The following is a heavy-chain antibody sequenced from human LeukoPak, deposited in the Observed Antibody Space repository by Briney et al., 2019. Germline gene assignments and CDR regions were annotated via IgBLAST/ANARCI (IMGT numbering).Heavy chain of an antibody. CDR1: GFTFSRSA. D-gene: IGHD2-2*01. CDR3: ARGVARDPTTSWSHLFDY. V-gene: IGHV3-64*01. J-gene: IGHJ4*02. CDR2: ISSNGGST. Sequence: GGSLRLSCAASGFTFSRSAMHWVRQAPGKGLEYVSAISSNGGSTYYANSVKGRFTISRDNSNNMLYLQMGSLSAEDMAVYYCARGVARDPTTSWSHLFDYWGQGTLVTVSS.